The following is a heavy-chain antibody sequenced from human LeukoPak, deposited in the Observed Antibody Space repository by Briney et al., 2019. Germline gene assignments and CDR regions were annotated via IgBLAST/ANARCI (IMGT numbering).Heavy chain of an antibody. J-gene: IGHJ4*02. CDR1: GFTFSDYY. CDR2: ISSSGSTI. V-gene: IGHV3-11*04. CDR3: ARVSYRSGGSCYFDY. D-gene: IGHD2-15*01. Sequence: GGSLRLSCAASGFTFSDYYMSRIRQAPGKGLEWVSYISSSGSTIYYADSVKGRFTISRDNAKNSLYLQMNSLRAEDTAVYYCARVSYRSGGSCYFDYWGQGTLVTVSS.